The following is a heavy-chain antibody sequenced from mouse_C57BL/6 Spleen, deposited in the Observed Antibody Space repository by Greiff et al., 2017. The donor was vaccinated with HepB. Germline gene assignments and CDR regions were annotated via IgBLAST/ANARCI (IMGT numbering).Heavy chain of an antibody. J-gene: IGHJ3*01. CDR2: IDPENGDT. CDR1: GFNIKDDY. Sequence: VQLKQSGAELVRPGASVKLSCTASGFNIKDDYMHWVKQRPEQGLEWIGWIDPENGDTEYASKFQGKATITADTSSNTAYLQLSSLTSEDTAVYYCTTNRGFAYWGQGTLVTVSA. V-gene: IGHV14-4*01. CDR3: TTNRGFAY.